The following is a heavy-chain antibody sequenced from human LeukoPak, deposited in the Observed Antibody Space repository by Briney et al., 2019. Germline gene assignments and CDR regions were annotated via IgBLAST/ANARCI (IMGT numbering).Heavy chain of an antibody. V-gene: IGHV1-46*01. J-gene: IGHJ4*02. CDR3: ARDQRGPSGWYGAYFDY. CDR2: INQSGGST. D-gene: IGHD6-19*01. Sequence: SSVHVPCQACGYTFPNYYMHWVRPPPAQGVAWMGIINQSGGSTRYAQKFQGRVTMTRDTSTSTVYMELSSLRSEDTAVYSCARDQRGPSGWYGAYFDYWGQGTLVTVSS. CDR1: GYTFPNYY.